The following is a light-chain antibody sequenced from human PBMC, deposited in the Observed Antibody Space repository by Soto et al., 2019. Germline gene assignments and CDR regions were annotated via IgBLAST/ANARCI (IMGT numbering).Light chain of an antibody. J-gene: IGKJ1*01. CDR3: QQYNSYPWT. V-gene: IGKV1-5*03. CDR1: QSSSSW. CDR2: KAS. Sequence: DIRMTQSPSTLSASVGDRVNITCLASQSSSSWLAWYQQKPGKAPKLLIYKASSLESGVPSRFSGSGSGTEFTLTISSLQPDDVATYYCQQYNSYPWTFGQGTKVDIK.